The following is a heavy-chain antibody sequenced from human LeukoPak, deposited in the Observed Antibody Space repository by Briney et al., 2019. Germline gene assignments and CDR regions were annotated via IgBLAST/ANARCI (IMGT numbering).Heavy chain of an antibody. J-gene: IGHJ4*02. CDR2: IYYSGST. Sequence: TSETLSLTCTVSGGSISSYYWSWIRQPPGKGLEWIGYIYYSGSTNYNPSLKSRVTISVDTSKNQFSLKLSSVTAADTAVYYRARSSGFGVVNLPFDYWGQGTLVTVSS. CDR3: ARSSGFGVVNLPFDY. CDR1: GGSISSYY. V-gene: IGHV4-59*08. D-gene: IGHD3-3*01.